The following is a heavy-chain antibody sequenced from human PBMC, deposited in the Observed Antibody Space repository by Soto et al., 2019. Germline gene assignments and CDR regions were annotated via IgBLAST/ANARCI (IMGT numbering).Heavy chain of an antibody. D-gene: IGHD3-10*01. CDR2: IYYSGST. J-gene: IGHJ4*01. Sequence: PSETLSLTCTVSGGSISSYYWSWSRQPPGKGLEGVGYIYYSGSTDYNPSLKSRVTISVDTSKNQFSLKLSSVTAAETAVYYCARVNSPYGHFDYWGHGTLVTVSS. CDR3: ARVNSPYGHFDY. V-gene: IGHV4-59*01. CDR1: GGSISSYY.